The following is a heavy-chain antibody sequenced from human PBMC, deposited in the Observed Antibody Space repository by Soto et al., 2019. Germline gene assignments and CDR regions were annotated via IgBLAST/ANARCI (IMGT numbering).Heavy chain of an antibody. CDR1: GYTFTSYG. Sequence: ASVKVSCKASGYTFTSYGISWVRQAPGQGLEWMGRIIPIIGIINYAQKFQGRVTISANKFTGTAYMELTGLRSDDTAVYYCAGDPDSHYNDSHASSYPWGQGTLVTVSS. V-gene: IGHV1-69*04. J-gene: IGHJ5*02. CDR2: IIPIIGII. D-gene: IGHD4-4*01. CDR3: AGDPDSHYNDSHASSYP.